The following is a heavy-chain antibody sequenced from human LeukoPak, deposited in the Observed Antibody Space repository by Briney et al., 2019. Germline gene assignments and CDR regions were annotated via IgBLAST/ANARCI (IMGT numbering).Heavy chain of an antibody. CDR2: IYSGGST. CDR3: ARGRYDSSGYRFDY. J-gene: IGHJ4*02. CDR1: GFTVSSNY. D-gene: IGHD3-22*01. V-gene: IGHV3-53*01. Sequence: GGSLRLSCAASGFTVSSNYMSWVRQAPGKGLEWVSVIYSGGSTYYADSVKGRFTISRDNSKNTLYLQMNSLRAEDTAVYYCARGRYDSSGYRFDYWGQGTLVTVSS.